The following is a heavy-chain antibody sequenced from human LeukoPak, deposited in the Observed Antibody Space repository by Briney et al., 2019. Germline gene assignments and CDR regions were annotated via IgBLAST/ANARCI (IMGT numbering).Heavy chain of an antibody. CDR2: INHSGST. D-gene: IGHD6-13*01. CDR3: ATSEGGIAAAGLFDY. V-gene: IGHV4-34*01. CDR1: GGSFSGYY. Sequence: SETLSLTCAVYGGSFSGYYWSWIRQPPGKGLEWVGEINHSGSTNYNPSLKSRVTISVDPSKNQFSLKLSSVTAADTAVYYCATSEGGIAAAGLFDYWGQGTLVTVSS. J-gene: IGHJ4*02.